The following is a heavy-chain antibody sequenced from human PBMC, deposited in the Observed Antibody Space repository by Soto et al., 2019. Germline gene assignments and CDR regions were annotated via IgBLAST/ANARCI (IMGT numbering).Heavy chain of an antibody. V-gene: IGHV3-23*01. CDR1: VITCSTYA. CDR3: AADYLRHNSLNGYYYSYGMDV. Sequence: GSLSLSCAASVITCSTYAMSWVRRSPGNGLYLFSTIGSNGADKQYADFVKGRFTVSRDSSKSTLSLQMNSLRAEDTAVYYCAADYLRHNSLNGYYYSYGMDVWGQGTTVTVSS. J-gene: IGHJ6*02. CDR2: IGSNGADK. D-gene: IGHD4-17*01.